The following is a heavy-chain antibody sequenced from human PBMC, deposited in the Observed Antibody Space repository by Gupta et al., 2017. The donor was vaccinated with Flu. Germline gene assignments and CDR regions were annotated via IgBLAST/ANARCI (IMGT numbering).Heavy chain of an antibody. Sequence: QVQLVESGGGVVQPGRSLRLSCAASGFTFSSYGMHWVRQAPGKGLEWVAVIWYDGSKKYEADAVKGRFTIARDNAKNTLYMQMKRMRAEDTAVYYGARGRRQLVIDYGGQGTLVTVSS. CDR2: IWYDGSKK. J-gene: IGHJ4*02. CDR3: ARGRRQLVIDY. CDR1: GFTFSSYG. V-gene: IGHV3-33*01. D-gene: IGHD6-13*01.